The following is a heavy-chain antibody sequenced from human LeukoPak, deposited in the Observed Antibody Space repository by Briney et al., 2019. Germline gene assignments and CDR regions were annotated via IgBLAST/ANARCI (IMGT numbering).Heavy chain of an antibody. Sequence: GGSLRLSCAASGFTFSNAWMSWVRQAPGKGLEWVGRIKSKTDGGTTDYAAPVKGRFTISRDDSKNTLYLQMNSLKTEDTAVYYCTTDYDFLPSERYYYYYYYMDVWGKGTTVTVSS. D-gene: IGHD3-16*01. V-gene: IGHV3-15*01. J-gene: IGHJ6*03. CDR2: IKSKTDGGTT. CDR3: TTDYDFLPSERYYYYYYYMDV. CDR1: GFTFSNAW.